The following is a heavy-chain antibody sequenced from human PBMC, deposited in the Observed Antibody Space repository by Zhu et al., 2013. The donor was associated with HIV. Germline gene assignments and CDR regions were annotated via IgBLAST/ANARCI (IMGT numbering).Heavy chain of an antibody. J-gene: IGHJ5*02. CDR2: VDPIIGNA. V-gene: IGHV1-8*03. D-gene: IGHD2-8*02. CDR3: ARMDKGSCTETTCPDWFDP. Sequence: QVQLVQFGPEVKKPGASVKVSCKASGYTFTNYGINWVRQATGHGLEWMGWVDPIIGNAGYAQKFQGRVTITRDTSTSTVYMELSSLRSDDTAVYYCARMDKGSCTETTCPDWFDPWGQGTLVTVSS. CDR1: GYTFTNYG.